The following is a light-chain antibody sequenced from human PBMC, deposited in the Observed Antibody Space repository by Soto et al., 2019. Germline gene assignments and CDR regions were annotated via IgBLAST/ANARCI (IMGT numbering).Light chain of an antibody. CDR3: SSYTSSSHVV. Sequence: QSVLTQPASVSGSPGQSITISCTGTSSDVGGYNYVSWYQQHPGEAPKLMIYDVSNRPSGVSNRFSGSKSGNTASLTISGLQAEDEADYYCSSYTSSSHVVFGGGTQLTVL. CDR1: SSDVGGYNY. V-gene: IGLV2-14*01. CDR2: DVS. J-gene: IGLJ2*01.